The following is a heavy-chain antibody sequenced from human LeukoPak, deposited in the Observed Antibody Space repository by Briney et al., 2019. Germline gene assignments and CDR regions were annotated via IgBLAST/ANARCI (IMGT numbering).Heavy chain of an antibody. Sequence: PSETLSLTCTVSGGSISSYYWSWIRQPPGKGLEWIGYIYYSGSTNYNPSLKSRVTISVDTSKNQFSLKLSSVTAADTAVYYCARGAVKRYWGQGTLVTVSS. CDR3: ARGAVKRY. CDR1: GGSISSYY. D-gene: IGHD3-10*01. J-gene: IGHJ4*02. CDR2: IYYSGST. V-gene: IGHV4-59*12.